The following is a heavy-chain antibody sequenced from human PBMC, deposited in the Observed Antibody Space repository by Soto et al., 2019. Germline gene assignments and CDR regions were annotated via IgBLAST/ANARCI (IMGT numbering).Heavy chain of an antibody. CDR2: IIPIFGTA. Sequence: QVQLVQSGAEVKKPGSSVKVSCKASGGTFSSYSINWVRQAPGQGLAWMGEIIPIFGTANYAQKFQGRVTNTADESTSTAYMELSSLRSEDTAVYYCARDGGRHSGGMDYWGQGTLVTVSS. V-gene: IGHV1-69*01. CDR3: ARDGGRHSGGMDY. CDR1: GGTFSSYS. D-gene: IGHD1-26*01. J-gene: IGHJ4*02.